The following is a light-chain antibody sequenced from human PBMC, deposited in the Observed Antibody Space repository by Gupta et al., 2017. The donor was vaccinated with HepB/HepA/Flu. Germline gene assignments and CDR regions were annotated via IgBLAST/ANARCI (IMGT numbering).Light chain of an antibody. CDR2: SRH. CDR1: SLRSYY. V-gene: IGLV3-19*01. Sequence: SSELTQQPSLSVALGPTVRITCQEDSLRSYYASWYQQKPTQAPSLFIYSRHSPPSGSPDRFSCATTGNTSAFTITGAQAADEGVYYCSPRDNSSHYHVVFGGGTKLTVL. CDR3: SPRDNSSHYHVV. J-gene: IGLJ3*02.